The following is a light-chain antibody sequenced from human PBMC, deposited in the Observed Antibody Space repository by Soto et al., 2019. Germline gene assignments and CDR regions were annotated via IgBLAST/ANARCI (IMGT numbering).Light chain of an antibody. Sequence: QSALTQPPSASGSPGQSVTISCTGTSSDVGAYKYVSWYQQYPGKAPKLMIYDVTKRPSGVPDRFSGSKSGNTASLTVSGHQADDEADYYCTSYVGNDIWVFGGGTKVTVL. CDR3: TSYVGNDIWV. CDR2: DVT. CDR1: SSDVGAYKY. J-gene: IGLJ3*02. V-gene: IGLV2-8*01.